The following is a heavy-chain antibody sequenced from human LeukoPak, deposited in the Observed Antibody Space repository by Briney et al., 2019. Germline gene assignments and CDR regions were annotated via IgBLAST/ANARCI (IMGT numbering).Heavy chain of an antibody. CDR2: IYSSGST. J-gene: IGHJ5*02. V-gene: IGHV4-59*11. CDR3: ARDSLADDFWSGYRWFDP. Sequence: SETLSLTCTVSGGSIENHHWTWVRQPPGKGLEWIGYIYSSGSTNYNPSLKSRVTISLDTSRNQFSLKLTSVSAADTAVYYCARDSLADDFWSGYRWFDPWGQGTLVTVSS. D-gene: IGHD3-3*01. CDR1: GGSIENHH.